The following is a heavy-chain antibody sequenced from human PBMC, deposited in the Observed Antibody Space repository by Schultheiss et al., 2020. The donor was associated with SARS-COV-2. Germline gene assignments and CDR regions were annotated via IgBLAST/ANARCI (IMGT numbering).Heavy chain of an antibody. CDR1: GYTFTSYG. CDR2: ISAYNGNT. J-gene: IGHJ4*02. Sequence: GGSLRLSCKASGYTFTSYGISWVRQAPGQGLEWMGWISAYNGNTNYAQKLQGRVTMTTDTSTSTAYMELSSLRSEDTAVYYCTLPHSDYVGYWGQGTLVTVSS. CDR3: TLPHSDYVGY. V-gene: IGHV1-18*01. D-gene: IGHD4-11*01.